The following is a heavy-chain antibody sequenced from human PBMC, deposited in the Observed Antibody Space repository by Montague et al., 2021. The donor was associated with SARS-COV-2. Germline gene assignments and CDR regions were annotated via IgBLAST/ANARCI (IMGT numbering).Heavy chain of an antibody. Sequence: SETLSLTCSVSGGPISGYYWCWIRQSPGKGLEWIGYIYYSGGTIYNPSLKSRVIISVDTPKSQFSLKLSSVTAADTAVYYCARDRFIAGGRLPHGFDHWGQGTLVTVPS. CDR3: ARDRFIAGGRLPHGFDH. J-gene: IGHJ5*02. V-gene: IGHV4-59*01. CDR2: IYYSGGT. D-gene: IGHD6-13*01. CDR1: GGPISGYY.